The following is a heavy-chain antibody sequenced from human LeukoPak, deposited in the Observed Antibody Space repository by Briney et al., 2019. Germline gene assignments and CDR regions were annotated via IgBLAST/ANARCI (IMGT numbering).Heavy chain of an antibody. CDR3: ARLAEWELLWYFDY. V-gene: IGHV4-39*01. D-gene: IGHD1-26*01. CDR1: GGSISSSSYY. J-gene: IGHJ4*02. Sequence: SETLSLTCTVSGGSISSSSYYWGWIRQPPGKGLEWIGSIYYSGSTYYNPSLKSRVTISVDTSKNQFSLKLSSVTAADTAVYYCARLAEWELLWYFDYWGQGTLVIVSS. CDR2: IYYSGST.